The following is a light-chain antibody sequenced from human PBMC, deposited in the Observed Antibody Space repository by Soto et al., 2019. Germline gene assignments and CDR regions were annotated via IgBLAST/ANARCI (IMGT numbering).Light chain of an antibody. J-gene: IGKJ1*01. V-gene: IGKV3-15*01. CDR3: QQYNNWPWT. CDR1: QSVSSN. Sequence: EIVVTQSPATLSVSPGERATLSCRASQSVSSNLAWYQQKPGQAPSLLIYGASTRATGIPARFSGSGSGTEFTLTISSLQSEDFAVYYCQQYNNWPWTFGQGTKVDIK. CDR2: GAS.